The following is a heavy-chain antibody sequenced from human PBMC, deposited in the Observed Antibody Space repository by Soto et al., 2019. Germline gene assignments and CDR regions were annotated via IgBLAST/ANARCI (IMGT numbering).Heavy chain of an antibody. CDR2: IYYDGST. J-gene: IGHJ4*02. V-gene: IGHV4-61*01. CDR1: GGSISSGNYY. CDR3: AKDSLTYYYFAYYFDY. Sequence: SETLSLTCTVSGGSISSGNYYWSWIRQPPGKGLEWIGYIYYDGSTSYNPSLRSRVTISVDTSKNQFSLILSSVTSADTAVYYCAKDSLTYYYFAYYFDYWGQGTLVTVSS. D-gene: IGHD3-10*01.